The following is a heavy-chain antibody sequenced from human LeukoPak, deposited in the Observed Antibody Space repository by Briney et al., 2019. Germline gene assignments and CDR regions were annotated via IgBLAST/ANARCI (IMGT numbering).Heavy chain of an antibody. CDR2: INHSGST. J-gene: IGHJ3*02. V-gene: IGHV4-34*01. CDR3: ARYSYSSGWYAANAFDI. CDR1: GGSFSGYY. D-gene: IGHD6-19*01. Sequence: SETLSLTCAVYGGSFSGYYWSWIRQPPGKGLEWIGEINHSGSTNYNPSLKSRVTISVDTSKNQFSLKLSSVTAADTAVYYCARYSYSSGWYAANAFDIWGQGTMVTVSS.